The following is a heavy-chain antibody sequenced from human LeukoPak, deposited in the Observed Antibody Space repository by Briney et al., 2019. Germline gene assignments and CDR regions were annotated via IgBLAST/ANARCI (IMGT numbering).Heavy chain of an antibody. CDR1: EFTFSGYA. V-gene: IGHV3-23*01. CDR3: AKRIQSAMATGY. D-gene: IGHD5-18*01. Sequence: PGGSLRLSCTASEFTFSGYAMSWVRQAPGKGLEWVSGISGSGISTYYADSVKGRFTISRDNSKNTLYLQMNSLRAEDTAVYYCAKRIQSAMATGYWGQGTLVTVSS. J-gene: IGHJ4*02. CDR2: ISGSGIST.